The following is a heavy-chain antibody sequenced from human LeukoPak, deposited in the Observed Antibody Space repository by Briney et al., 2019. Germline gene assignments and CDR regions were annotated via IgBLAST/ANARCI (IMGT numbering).Heavy chain of an antibody. J-gene: IGHJ5*02. D-gene: IGHD3-10*01. V-gene: IGHV1-69*13. CDR3: ARAFMVRGVIYWFDP. CDR2: IIPIFGTA. CDR1: GGTFSSYA. Sequence: SVKVSCKASGGTFSSYAISWVRQAPGQGLEWMGGIIPIFGTANYAQTFQGRVTITADESTTTAYMELSSLRSEDTAVYYCARAFMVRGVIYWFDPWGQGTLVTVSS.